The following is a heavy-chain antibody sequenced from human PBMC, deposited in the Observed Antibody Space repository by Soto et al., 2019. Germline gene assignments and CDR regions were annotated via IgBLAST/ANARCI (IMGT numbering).Heavy chain of an antibody. D-gene: IGHD3-22*01. CDR3: ARDQDYYASSGYYVN. V-gene: IGHV1-18*04. J-gene: IGHJ4*02. CDR1: GYTFTSYG. CDR2: ISAYNGNT. Sequence: ASVKVSCKTSGYTFTSYGISWVRQAPGQGLEWMGWISAYNGNTNYAQKLQGRVTMTTDTSTSTAYLELRSLRSDDTAVYYCARDQDYYASSGYYVNWGQGTLVTVS.